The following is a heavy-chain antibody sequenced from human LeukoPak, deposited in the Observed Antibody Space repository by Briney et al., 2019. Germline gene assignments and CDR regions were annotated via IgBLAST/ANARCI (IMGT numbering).Heavy chain of an antibody. Sequence: SETLSLTCAVYGGSFSGYYWSWIRQPPGKGLEWIGEINHSGSTNYNPSLKSRVTISVDTSKNQFSLKLSSVTAADTAVYYCAGLYSSATGEGFDYWGEGTLVTVSS. V-gene: IGHV4-34*01. CDR3: AGLYSSATGEGFDY. CDR1: GGSFSGYY. J-gene: IGHJ4*02. CDR2: INHSGST. D-gene: IGHD6-25*01.